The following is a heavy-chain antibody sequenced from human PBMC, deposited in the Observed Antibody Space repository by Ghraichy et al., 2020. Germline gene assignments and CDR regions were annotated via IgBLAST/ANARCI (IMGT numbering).Heavy chain of an antibody. D-gene: IGHD3-22*01. Sequence: SETLSLTCTVSGGSISSSGKYWGWIRQTPEKGLEWLGSIYYSGRTYVNPSLKSRVIISGDTFKNQVTLMVSSVTAADTAVYYCARHSDYDDYHSYYGMDVWGQGTTVSVFS. CDR2: IYYSGRT. CDR3: ARHSDYDDYHSYYGMDV. V-gene: IGHV4-39*01. J-gene: IGHJ6*02. CDR1: GGSISSSGKY.